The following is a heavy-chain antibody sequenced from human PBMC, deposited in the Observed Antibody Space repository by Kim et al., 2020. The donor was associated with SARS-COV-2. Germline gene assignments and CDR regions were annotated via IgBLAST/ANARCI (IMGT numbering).Heavy chain of an antibody. CDR2: INTNTGNY. D-gene: IGHD3-10*01. V-gene: IGHV7-4-1*01. J-gene: IGHJ6*02. CDR1: GYTFTTSP. CDR3: ATRTGSAVPGDGMDV. Sequence: ASVKVSCKASGYTFTTSPMNWVRQAPGQGLEWMGRINTNTGNYDSAQGLTGRFVFSLDTSVSTAYLEIRHLKSEDAAVYYCATRTGSAVPGDGMDVWGQGTTITVSS.